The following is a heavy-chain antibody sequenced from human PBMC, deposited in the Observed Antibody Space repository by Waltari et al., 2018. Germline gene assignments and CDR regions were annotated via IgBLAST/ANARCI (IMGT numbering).Heavy chain of an antibody. CDR1: GGSISRGSYY. J-gene: IGHJ4*02. Sequence: QVQLQESGPGLVKPSQTLSLTCTVSGGSISRGSYYWSWIRTPAGKGLEWIGYIYTSGSTNYNPSLKSRVTISVDTSKNQFSLKLSSVTAADTAVYYCASFLKEMATIHYFDYWGQGTLVTVSS. CDR2: IYTSGST. V-gene: IGHV4-61*09. D-gene: IGHD5-12*01. CDR3: ASFLKEMATIHYFDY.